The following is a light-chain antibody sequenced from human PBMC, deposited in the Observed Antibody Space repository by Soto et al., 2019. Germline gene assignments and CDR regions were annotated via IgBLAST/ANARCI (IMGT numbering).Light chain of an antibody. CDR3: QQYNNWPYT. J-gene: IGKJ2*01. CDR2: RAS. Sequence: EIVMTQSPATLYESPGESATLSCRASQPVSSNLAWYRQKPGQAPTLLIYRASTRATDIPARFSGSGSGTEFTLTISSLQSEDFAVYYCQQYNNWPYTFGPGTKLEIK. CDR1: QPVSSN. V-gene: IGKV3-15*01.